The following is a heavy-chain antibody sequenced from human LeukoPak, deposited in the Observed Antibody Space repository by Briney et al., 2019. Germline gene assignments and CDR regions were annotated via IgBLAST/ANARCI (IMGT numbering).Heavy chain of an antibody. CDR1: GGSISSSSYY. CDR2: IYYSGST. V-gene: IGHV4-39*02. D-gene: IGHD6-6*01. CDR3: AREGSSGRYYFDY. J-gene: IGHJ4*02. Sequence: PSETLSLTCTVSGGSISSSSYYWGWIRQPPGKGLEWIGSIYYSGSTYYNPSLKSRVTISVDTSKNQLSLELSSVTAADTAVYYCAREGSSGRYYFDYWGQGTLVTVSS.